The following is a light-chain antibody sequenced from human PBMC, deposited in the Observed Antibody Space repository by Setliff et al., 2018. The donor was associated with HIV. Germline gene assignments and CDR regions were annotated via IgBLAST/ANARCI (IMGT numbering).Light chain of an antibody. CDR2: ASS. Sequence: DIQMTQSPSSLSASVGDSVTITCRTSQSISTYLNWYQQKPGRAPKLLIYASSSLQGGVPSRFGGSGSGTEFTLVISSLQPEDFATYFCQQSYSTPHTFGGGTKVDIK. CDR1: QSISTY. V-gene: IGKV1-39*01. CDR3: QQSYSTPHT. J-gene: IGKJ4*01.